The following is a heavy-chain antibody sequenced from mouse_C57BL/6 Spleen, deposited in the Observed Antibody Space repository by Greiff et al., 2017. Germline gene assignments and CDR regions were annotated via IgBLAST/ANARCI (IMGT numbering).Heavy chain of an antibody. V-gene: IGHV5-16*01. CDR3: SSCSPFDY. CDR1: GFTFSDYY. Sequence: DVHLVESEGGLVQPGSSMKLSCTASGFTFSDYYMAWVRQVPEKGLEWVANINYDGSSTSYLDSLKSRFIISRDKATNILYLQMSSLKSEVTSTYNCSSCSPFDYWGQGTTLTVSS. D-gene: IGHD1-1*01. CDR2: INYDGSST. J-gene: IGHJ2*01.